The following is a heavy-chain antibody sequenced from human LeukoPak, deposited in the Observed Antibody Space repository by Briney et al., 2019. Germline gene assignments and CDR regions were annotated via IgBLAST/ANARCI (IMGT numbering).Heavy chain of an antibody. D-gene: IGHD3-22*01. Sequence: GGSLRLSCAASEFTFSNNWMSWVRQAPGKGPEWVASIKEDGSIKYYVDSVKGRFTISRDNAKKSLYLQMNSLRAEDTAVYYCARDYYDSSGLDYWGQGTLVTVSS. V-gene: IGHV3-7*01. CDR3: ARDYYDSSGLDY. CDR1: EFTFSNNW. J-gene: IGHJ4*02. CDR2: IKEDGSIK.